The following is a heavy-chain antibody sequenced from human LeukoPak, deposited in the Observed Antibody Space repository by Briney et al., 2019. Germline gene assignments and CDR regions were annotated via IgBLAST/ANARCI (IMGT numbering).Heavy chain of an antibody. J-gene: IGHJ4*02. Sequence: GGSLRLSCAASGFTFSSYAMSWVRQAPGKGLEWVSAISGSGGSIYYADSVKGRFTISRDNSKNTLYLQMNSLRAEDTAVYYCAKDHPRGYSYGPLSYWGQGTLVTVSS. V-gene: IGHV3-23*01. CDR1: GFTFSSYA. CDR3: AKDHPRGYSYGPLSY. D-gene: IGHD5-18*01. CDR2: ISGSGGSI.